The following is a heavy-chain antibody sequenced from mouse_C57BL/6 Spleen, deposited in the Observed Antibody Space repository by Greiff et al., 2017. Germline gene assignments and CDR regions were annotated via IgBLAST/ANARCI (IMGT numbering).Heavy chain of an antibody. CDR3: TREGITTVGDAMDY. D-gene: IGHD1-1*01. J-gene: IGHJ4*01. CDR1: GFTFSSYA. CDR2: ISSGGDYI. Sequence: EVKLVESGEGLVKPGGSLKLSCAASGFTFSSYAMSWVRQTPEKRLEWVAYISSGGDYIYYADTVKGRFTISRDDARNTLYLQKSSLKSEDTSMYYCTREGITTVGDAMDYWGQGTSVTVSS. V-gene: IGHV5-9-1*02.